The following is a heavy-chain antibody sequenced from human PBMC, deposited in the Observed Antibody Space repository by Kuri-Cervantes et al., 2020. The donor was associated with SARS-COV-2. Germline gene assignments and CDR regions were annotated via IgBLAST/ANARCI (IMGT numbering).Heavy chain of an antibody. D-gene: IGHD2-8*01. CDR2: ISYDGNNK. J-gene: IGHJ4*02. V-gene: IGHV3-30-3*01. CDR1: GFDLSRAA. Sequence: AESLRLSCAASGFDLSRAAMHWVRQAPGKGLEWVAVISYDGNNKNCTASGKGRFTISRDNSRNTLYLQMRSLRTEDTAFYYCAKDRVGVLGSWGQGPLVTVSS. CDR3: AKDRVGVLGS.